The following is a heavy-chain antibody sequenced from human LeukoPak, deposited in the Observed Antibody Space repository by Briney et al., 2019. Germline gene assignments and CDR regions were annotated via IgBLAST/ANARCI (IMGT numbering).Heavy chain of an antibody. CDR2: NNDNGNT. Sequence: SETLSLTCSVSGDSMSGYYWSWVRQAPGKGLEWIGYNNDNGNTNYNPSLKSRVTMSVDMSMSQFSLKLTSVTAADTAIYYCARALGERYGFAYWGQGTLVTVSS. D-gene: IGHD3-3*01. CDR1: GDSMSGYY. J-gene: IGHJ4*02. CDR3: ARALGERYGFAY. V-gene: IGHV4-59*12.